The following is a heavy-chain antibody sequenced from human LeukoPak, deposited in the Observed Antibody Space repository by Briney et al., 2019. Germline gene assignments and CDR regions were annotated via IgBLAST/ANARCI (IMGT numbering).Heavy chain of an antibody. J-gene: IGHJ4*02. Sequence: PSETLSLTCAVYGGSFSGYYWSWIRQPPGNGLEWIGEINHSGSTNYNPSLKSRVTISVDTSKNQFSLKLSSVTAADTAVYYCARVRASSSVDYWGQGTLVTVSS. CDR1: GGSFSGYY. CDR2: INHSGST. V-gene: IGHV4-34*01. CDR3: ARVRASSSVDY. D-gene: IGHD6-6*01.